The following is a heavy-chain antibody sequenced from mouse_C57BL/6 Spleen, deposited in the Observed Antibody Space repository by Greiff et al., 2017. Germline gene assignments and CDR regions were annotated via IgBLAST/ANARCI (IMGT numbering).Heavy chain of an antibody. CDR3: ARRGDYQWYFDV. CDR1: GYTFTDYY. D-gene: IGHD2-4*01. V-gene: IGHV1-76*01. J-gene: IGHJ1*03. Sequence: QVQLQQSGAELVRPGASVKLSCKASGYTFTDYYINWVKQRPGQGLEWIARIYPGSGNTYYNEKFKGKATLTAEKSSSTAYMQLSSLTSEDSAVYFCARRGDYQWYFDVWGTGTTVTVSS. CDR2: IYPGSGNT.